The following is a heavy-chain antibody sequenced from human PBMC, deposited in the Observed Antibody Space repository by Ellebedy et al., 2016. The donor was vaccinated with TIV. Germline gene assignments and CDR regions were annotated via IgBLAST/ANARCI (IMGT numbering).Heavy chain of an antibody. J-gene: IGHJ4*02. CDR3: ATPRKDHFTGYYFDY. CDR2: INAGNGNT. D-gene: IGHD3-3*02. CDR1: GYTFANHA. V-gene: IGHV1-3*01. Sequence: AASVKVSCKTSGYTFANHAMHWVRQAPGQSLEWMGWINAGNGNTIYSQKFQGRVTMTEDTSTDTAYMELSSLRSEDTAVYYCATPRKDHFTGYYFDYWGQGTLVTVSS.